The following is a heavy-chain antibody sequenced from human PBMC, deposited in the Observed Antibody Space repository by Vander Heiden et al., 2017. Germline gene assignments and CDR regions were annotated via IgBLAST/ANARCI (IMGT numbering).Heavy chain of an antibody. CDR3: ARDRSKGVYYYGMDV. J-gene: IGHJ6*02. CDR1: GFTFSSHS. CDR2: IRSSSSTI. Sequence: EVQLVESGGGLVQPGGSLRLSCAASGFTFSSHSMNWVRQDPGKGLEWVSYIRSSSSTIYYADSVKGRFTISRDNAKNSLYLQMNSLRDEDTAVYYCARDRSKGVYYYGMDVWGQGTTVTVSS. V-gene: IGHV3-48*02. D-gene: IGHD3-16*01.